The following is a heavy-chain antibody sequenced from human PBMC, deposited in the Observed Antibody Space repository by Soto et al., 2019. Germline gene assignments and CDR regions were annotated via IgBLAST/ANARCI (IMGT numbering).Heavy chain of an antibody. CDR2: IWNDESNK. D-gene: IGHD2-2*02. CDR3: AINSYTNNWSPVRD. V-gene: IGHV3-33*01. Sequence: QPGXCLRLSCVASGCIYSRGGIHWNRQAPGKGPEWVAVIWNDESNKYYTDSVKGRFTISRDNSQTSLYLQMDSLSAEDTAVYYCAINSYTNNWSPVRDWGQGTMVTVSS. CDR1: GCIYSRGG. J-gene: IGHJ4*02.